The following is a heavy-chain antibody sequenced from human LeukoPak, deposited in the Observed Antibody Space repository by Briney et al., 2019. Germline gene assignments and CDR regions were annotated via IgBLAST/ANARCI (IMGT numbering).Heavy chain of an antibody. CDR2: INHSGST. J-gene: IGHJ3*02. V-gene: IGHV4-34*01. Sequence: SETLSLTCAVYGGSFSGYYWSWIRQPPGKGPEWIGEINHSGSTNYNPSLKSRVTISVDTSKNQFSLKLSSVTAADTAVYYCARGRTMTKRFDIWGQGTMVTVSS. D-gene: IGHD3-22*01. CDR1: GGSFSGYY. CDR3: ARGRTMTKRFDI.